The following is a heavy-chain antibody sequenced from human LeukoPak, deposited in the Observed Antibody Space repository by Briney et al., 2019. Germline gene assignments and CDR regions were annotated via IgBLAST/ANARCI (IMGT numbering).Heavy chain of an antibody. Sequence: GGSLRLSCAASGFTFSSYAMSWVRQAPGKGLEWVSAISGSGGSTYYADSVKGRFTISRDNSKDTLYLQMNSLRAEDTAVYYCAKLMEGSGWYYFDYWGQGTLVTVSS. CDR2: ISGSGGST. D-gene: IGHD6-19*01. V-gene: IGHV3-23*01. CDR3: AKLMEGSGWYYFDY. J-gene: IGHJ4*02. CDR1: GFTFSSYA.